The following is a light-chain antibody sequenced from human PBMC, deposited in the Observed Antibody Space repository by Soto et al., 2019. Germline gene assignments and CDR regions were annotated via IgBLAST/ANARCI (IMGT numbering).Light chain of an antibody. CDR2: AAS. CDR1: QSITNS. V-gene: IGKV1-39*01. J-gene: IGKJ3*01. CDR3: QQGHSMPFT. Sequence: DIQMTQSPSSLYASVGDRVTITCRASQSITNSLNWYQHKPGKAPTLVVYAASSLQSGVPSRFSGSGSGTDFTLTISSLQPEDFATYFCQQGHSMPFTFGPGTKVDIK.